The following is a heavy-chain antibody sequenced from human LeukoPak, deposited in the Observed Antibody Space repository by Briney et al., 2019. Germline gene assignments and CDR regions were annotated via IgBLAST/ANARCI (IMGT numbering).Heavy chain of an antibody. V-gene: IGHV4-31*03. CDR2: IHYSGST. CDR3: ARTYMTSARFDP. J-gene: IGHJ5*02. CDR1: GGSISSGGYY. Sequence: SETLSLTCTVSGGSISSGGYYWSWIRQHPGKGLEWIGYIHYSGSTYYNPSLKSRITKSVDTSRNCFSLKLSSVTAADTAVYYCARTYMTSARFDPWGQGTLVTVSS. D-gene: IGHD2-21*02.